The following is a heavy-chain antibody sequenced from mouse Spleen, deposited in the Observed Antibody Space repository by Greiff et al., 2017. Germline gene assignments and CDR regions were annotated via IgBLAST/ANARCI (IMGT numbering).Heavy chain of an antibody. D-gene: IGHD2-14*01. Sequence: EVQLQESGPELVKPGASVKIPCKASGYTFTDYNMDWVKQSHGKSLEWIGDINPNNGGTIYNQKFKGKATLTVDKSSSTAYMELRSLTSEDTAVYYCARNRYDGPDAYWGQGTLVTVSA. CDR3: ARNRYDGPDAY. CDR2: INPNNGGT. CDR1: GYTFTDYN. V-gene: IGHV1-18*01. J-gene: IGHJ3*01.